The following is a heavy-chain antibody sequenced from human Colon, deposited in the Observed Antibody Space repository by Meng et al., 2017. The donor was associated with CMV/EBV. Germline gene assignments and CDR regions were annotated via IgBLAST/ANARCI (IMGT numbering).Heavy chain of an antibody. V-gene: IGHV4-30-4*01. CDR1: GGSMSSGDYF. CDR2: IYYSGNT. CDR3: ARAEYYNWFDP. J-gene: IGHJ5*02. D-gene: IGHD1-14*01. Sequence: QVQVQESGPGLVKPSQTLSLTCTVSGGSMSSGDYFWNWIRQPPGKGLEWIGYIYYSGNTYYNPPLKSRVTISIDTSKNQFSLKLSSVTAADTAVYYCARAEYYNWFDPWGQGTLVTVAS.